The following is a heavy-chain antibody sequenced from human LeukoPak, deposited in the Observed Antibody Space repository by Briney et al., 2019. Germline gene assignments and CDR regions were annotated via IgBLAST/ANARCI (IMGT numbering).Heavy chain of an antibody. CDR2: ISSSSSFR. V-gene: IGHV3-21*01. CDR1: GFNFSSYS. D-gene: IGHD3-22*01. CDR3: ARESSGYFY. J-gene: IGHJ4*02. Sequence: PGGSLRLSCAASGFNFSSYSMNWVRQAPGQGLEWVSSISSSSSFRYYADSVKVRFTISRDNAKNSLYLKMNSLRADDTAVYYCARESSGYFYWGQGPLVTVSS.